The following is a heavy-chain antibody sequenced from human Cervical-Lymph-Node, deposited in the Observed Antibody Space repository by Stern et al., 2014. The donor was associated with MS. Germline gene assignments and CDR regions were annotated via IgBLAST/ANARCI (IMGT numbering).Heavy chain of an antibody. D-gene: IGHD3-3*01. Sequence: VQLLQPGGGLVQPGRSLRLSCATSGFTFDDYAMHWVRQAPGKGLEWVSGISRNSGSIGYADSVKGRFTISRDNAKNSLYLQMNSLRAEDTALYYCAKGSVTIFGVVTVWGQGTLVTVSS. CDR3: AKGSVTIFGVVTV. V-gene: IGHV3-9*01. J-gene: IGHJ4*02. CDR1: GFTFDDYA. CDR2: ISRNSGSI.